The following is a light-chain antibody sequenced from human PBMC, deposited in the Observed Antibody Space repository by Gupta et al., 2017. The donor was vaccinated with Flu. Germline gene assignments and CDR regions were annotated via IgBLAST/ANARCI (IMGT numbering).Light chain of an antibody. Sequence: EILLPQPPASISMSPSGRDTLSCTASQTASNNVAWYQHRPGHVPRLVIYDTSTRATGVPLRFSVSGSGTEFTLTISGLQSEDSETYSCHHYNNWPPRWTFGQGTNVVI. V-gene: IGKV3-15*01. CDR3: HHYNNWPPRWT. CDR2: DTS. CDR1: QTASNN. J-gene: IGKJ1*01.